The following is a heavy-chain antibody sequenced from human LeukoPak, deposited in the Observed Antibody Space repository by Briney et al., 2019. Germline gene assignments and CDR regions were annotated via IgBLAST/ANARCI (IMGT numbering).Heavy chain of an antibody. V-gene: IGHV4-38-2*02. CDR3: ARAIVATIPFYFDY. Sequence: SETLSLTCTVSGYSISSGYYWGWIRQPPGKGLEWIGSIYHSVSTYYNPSLKSRVTISVDTSKNQFSLKLSSVTAADTAVYYCARAIVATIPFYFDYWGQGTLVTVSS. D-gene: IGHD5-12*01. CDR2: IYHSVST. J-gene: IGHJ4*02. CDR1: GYSISSGYY.